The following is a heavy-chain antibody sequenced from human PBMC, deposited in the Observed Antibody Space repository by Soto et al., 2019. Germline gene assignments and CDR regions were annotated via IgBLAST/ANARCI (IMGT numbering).Heavy chain of an antibody. J-gene: IGHJ4*02. CDR1: GFTFPSSA. CDR3: AAVPYYYDTSGTYFDY. V-gene: IGHV1-58*01. CDR2: IVVGSGNT. Sequence: QMQLVQSGPEVKKPGTSVKVSCKASGFTFPSSAVQWVRQARGQRLEWIARIVVGSGNTNYAQKFQERLTISRDMSPNTAYMELISLRSEDTAVDYCAAVPYYYDTSGTYFDYWGQGTLVTVSS. D-gene: IGHD3-22*01.